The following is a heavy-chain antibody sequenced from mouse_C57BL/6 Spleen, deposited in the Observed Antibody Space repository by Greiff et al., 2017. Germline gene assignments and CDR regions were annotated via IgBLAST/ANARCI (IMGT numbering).Heavy chain of an antibody. CDR1: GYAFSSSW. D-gene: IGHD2-4*01. J-gene: IGHJ3*01. V-gene: IGHV1-82*01. Sequence: VQLQQSGPELVKPGASVKISCKASGYAFSSSWMNWVKQRPGKGLEWIGRIYPGDGDTNYNGKFKGKATLTADKSSSTAYMQLSSLTSEDSAVYFCARRGFDDYDSWFAYWGQGTLVTVSA. CDR3: ARRGFDDYDSWFAY. CDR2: IYPGDGDT.